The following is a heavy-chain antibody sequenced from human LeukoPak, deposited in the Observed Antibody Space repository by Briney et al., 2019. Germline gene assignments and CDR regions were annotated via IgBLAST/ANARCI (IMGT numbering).Heavy chain of an antibody. CDR1: GFTFSSYS. V-gene: IGHV3-21*01. D-gene: IGHD3-16*02. Sequence: GGSLRLSCAASGFTFSSYSMNWVRQAPGKGLEWVSSISSSISYIYYADSVKGRFTTCRDNAKNSLYLQMNSLRGEDTAVYYCAREYRIFDYVWGSYRPYFDYWGQGTLVTVSS. CDR2: ISSSISYI. J-gene: IGHJ4*02. CDR3: AREYRIFDYVWGSYRPYFDY.